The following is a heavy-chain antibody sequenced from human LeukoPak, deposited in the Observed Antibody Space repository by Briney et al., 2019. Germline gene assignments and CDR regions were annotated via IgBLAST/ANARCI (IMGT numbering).Heavy chain of an antibody. J-gene: IGHJ4*02. V-gene: IGHV4-39*07. Sequence: SETLSLTCTVSGDSISSRSYYWGWIRQPPGKGLEWIGSIYYNEGTYYNPSLKSRVTKSIDTSKNQFSLKLNFVTAADTAVYYCARDRYCSGRSCYGPPDYWGQGALVIVS. CDR2: IYYNEGT. CDR3: ARDRYCSGRSCYGPPDY. CDR1: GDSISSRSYY. D-gene: IGHD2-15*01.